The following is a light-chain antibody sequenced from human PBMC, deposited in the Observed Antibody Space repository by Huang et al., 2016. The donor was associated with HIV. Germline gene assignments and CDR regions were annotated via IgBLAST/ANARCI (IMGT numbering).Light chain of an antibody. CDR1: QSLLHSNGYNY. CDR3: MQALQTPPWT. Sequence: DIVMTQSPLSLPVTPGEPASISCRSSQSLLHSNGYNYLDWYLQKPGQSPQLLIDLGSNRASGVPDRVSGSGSGTDFTLKISRVEAEDVGVYYCMQALQTPPWTFGQGTKVEIK. V-gene: IGKV2-28*01. J-gene: IGKJ1*01. CDR2: LGS.